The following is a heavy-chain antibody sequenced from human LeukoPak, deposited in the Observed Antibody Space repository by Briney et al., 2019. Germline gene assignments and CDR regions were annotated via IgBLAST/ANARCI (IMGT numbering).Heavy chain of an antibody. D-gene: IGHD3-10*01. CDR3: ARGRNTMVRGSPYGMDV. CDR1: GLTFSSYW. CDR2: FNSDGSIT. J-gene: IGHJ6*04. V-gene: IGHV3-74*01. Sequence: GGSLRHSCGAPGLTFSSYWMPWVRRAPGRGLVWVSRFNSDGSITSYADSVKGRFTISRDNAKNTLYLQMNSLRAENTAVYYCARGRNTMVRGSPYGMDVWGKGTTVTVSS.